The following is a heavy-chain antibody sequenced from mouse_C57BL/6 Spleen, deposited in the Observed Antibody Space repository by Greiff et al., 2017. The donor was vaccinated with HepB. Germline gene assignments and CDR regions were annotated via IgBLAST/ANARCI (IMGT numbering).Heavy chain of an antibody. CDR3: ARGGTAQVPYYAMDY. V-gene: IGHV1-82*01. J-gene: IGHJ4*01. Sequence: VQLQESGPELVKPGASVKISCKASGYAFSSSWMNWVKQRPGKGLEWIGRIYPGDGDTNYNGKFKGKATLTADKSSSTAYMQLSSLTSEDSAVYFCARGGTAQVPYYAMDYWGQGTSVTVSS. CDR2: IYPGDGDT. CDR1: GYAFSSSW. D-gene: IGHD3-2*02.